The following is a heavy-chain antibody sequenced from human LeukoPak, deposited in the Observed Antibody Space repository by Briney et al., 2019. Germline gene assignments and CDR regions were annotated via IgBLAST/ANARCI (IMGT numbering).Heavy chain of an antibody. CDR3: ARDLLGYCSSTSCYPAFDI. Sequence: GGSLRLSCAVSGFTFSSYAMHWVRQAPGKGLEWVAVISYDGSNKYYADSVKGRFTISRDNSKNTLYLQMNSLRAEDTAVYYCARDLLGYCSSTSCYPAFDIWGQGTMVTVSS. D-gene: IGHD2-2*01. V-gene: IGHV3-30-3*01. CDR2: ISYDGSNK. CDR1: GFTFSSYA. J-gene: IGHJ3*02.